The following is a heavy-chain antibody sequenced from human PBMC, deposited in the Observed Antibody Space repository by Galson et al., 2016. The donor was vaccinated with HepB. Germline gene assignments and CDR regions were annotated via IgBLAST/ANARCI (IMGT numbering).Heavy chain of an antibody. D-gene: IGHD1-1*01. J-gene: IGHJ3*02. V-gene: IGHV4-39*01. Sequence: SETLSLTCSVSGASISSDYYYWVWIRQAPGKGLAFIGSVFHRGTTNYNPSLGSRVNMSVDTPKNQFSLTLTSVTAADTAVYYCAGLRTNNWYQNALDIWGRGTLVAVSS. CDR1: GASISSDYYY. CDR2: VFHRGTT. CDR3: AGLRTNNWYQNALDI.